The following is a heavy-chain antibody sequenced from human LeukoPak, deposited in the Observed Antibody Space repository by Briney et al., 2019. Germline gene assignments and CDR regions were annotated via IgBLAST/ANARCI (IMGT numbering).Heavy chain of an antibody. CDR3: AREWLIAAAAPGAFDI. CDR1: GFTFDDYA. D-gene: IGHD6-13*01. V-gene: IGHV3-9*01. CDR2: ISWNSGSI. Sequence: PGGSLRLSCAASGFTFDDYAMHWVRQAPGKGLEWVSGISWNSGSIGYADSVKGRFTISRDNAKNSLYLQMNSLRAEDTAVYYCAREWLIAAAAPGAFDIWGQGTMVTVSS. J-gene: IGHJ3*02.